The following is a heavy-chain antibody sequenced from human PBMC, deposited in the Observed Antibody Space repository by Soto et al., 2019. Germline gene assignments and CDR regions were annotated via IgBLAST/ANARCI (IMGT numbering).Heavy chain of an antibody. Sequence: QVQLVQSGAEVKKPGSSVKVSCKASGGTFSSYTISWVRQAPGQGLEWMGRIIPILGIANYAQKFQPSVTISADKSTSTAYMELSSLRSEDTAVYYCARGGDCSSTSCRNKSRWSDPWGQGTLVTVSS. CDR1: GGTFSSYT. CDR3: ARGGDCSSTSCRNKSRWSDP. V-gene: IGHV1-69*02. CDR2: IIPILGIA. D-gene: IGHD2-2*01. J-gene: IGHJ5*02.